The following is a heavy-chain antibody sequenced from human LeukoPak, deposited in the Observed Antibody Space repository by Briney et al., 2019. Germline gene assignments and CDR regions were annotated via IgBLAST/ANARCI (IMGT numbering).Heavy chain of an antibody. CDR3: ARDVPHNWFET. J-gene: IGHJ5*02. Sequence: GGSLRLSCAASGITFGNNWMHWVRQGPGKGLVWISRINSYGGGAIYADPVKGRLTVSRHNAKNTLYLQMNSLRAEDTAVYYCARDVPHNWFETWGQGTLVTVSS. CDR1: GITFGNNW. CDR2: INSYGGGA. V-gene: IGHV3-74*01.